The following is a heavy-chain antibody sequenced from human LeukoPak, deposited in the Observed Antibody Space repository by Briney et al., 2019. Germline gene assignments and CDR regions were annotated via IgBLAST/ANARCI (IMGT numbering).Heavy chain of an antibody. CDR2: ITDNGLAR. V-gene: IGHV3-23*01. CDR3: ARDGWGWAQYDY. D-gene: IGHD5-24*01. CDR1: GFTFRSYA. Sequence: GGSLRLSCTGSGFTFRSYAMGWVRKAPGKGLEWVAGITDNGLARNYADSVQGRFTIHRDDSRSTVDLQMNSLRVEDTALYYCARDGWGWAQYDYWGQGTLVTVSS. J-gene: IGHJ4*02.